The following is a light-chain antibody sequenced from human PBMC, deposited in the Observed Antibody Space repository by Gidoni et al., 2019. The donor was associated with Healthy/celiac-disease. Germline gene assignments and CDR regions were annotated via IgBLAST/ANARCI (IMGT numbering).Light chain of an antibody. CDR3: SSYTSSSTPFVV. J-gene: IGLJ2*01. V-gene: IGLV2-14*01. Sequence: QSALTQPASVSGSPGQSITISCTGTSSDVGGYNYVSWYRQHPGKAPRLMIYDVSNRPSGVSNRVSGSKSGNTASLTISGLQAEDEADYYCSSYTSSSTPFVVFGGGTKLTVL. CDR1: SSDVGGYNY. CDR2: DVS.